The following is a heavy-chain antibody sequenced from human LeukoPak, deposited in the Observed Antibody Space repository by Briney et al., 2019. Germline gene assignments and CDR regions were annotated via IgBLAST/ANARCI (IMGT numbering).Heavy chain of an antibody. D-gene: IGHD3-22*01. J-gene: IGHJ4*02. CDR2: INPNSGGT. CDR3: ARVYDSSGYYDY. CDR1: GYTFTGYY. Sequence: GASVKVSCKASGYTFTGYYMHWVRLAPGQGLEWMGRINPNSGGTNYAQKFQGRVTMTRDTSISTAYMELSRLRSDDTAVYYCARVYDSSGYYDYWGQGTLVTVSS. V-gene: IGHV1-2*06.